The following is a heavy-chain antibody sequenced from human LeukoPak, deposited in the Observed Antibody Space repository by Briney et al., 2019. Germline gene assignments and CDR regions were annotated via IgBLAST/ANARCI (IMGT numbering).Heavy chain of an antibody. CDR3: ARDGGSYFTDAFDI. J-gene: IGHJ3*02. Sequence: KTSETLSLTCTVSGGSISSYYWSWIRQPPGKGLEWIGYIYYSGSTNYNPSLKSRVTISVDTSKNQFSLKLSSVTAADTAVYYCARDGGSYFTDAFDIWGQGTMVTVSS. CDR1: GGSISSYY. V-gene: IGHV4-59*01. D-gene: IGHD1-26*01. CDR2: IYYSGST.